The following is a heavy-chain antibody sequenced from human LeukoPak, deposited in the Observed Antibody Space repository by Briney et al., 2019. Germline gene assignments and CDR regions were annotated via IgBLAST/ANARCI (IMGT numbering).Heavy chain of an antibody. Sequence: SETLSLTCTVSGASISSYYWTWIRQPAGKGLEWIGRIYTSGSTNYNPSLKSRVTISVDTSKNQFSLKLSSVTAADTAVYYCARREWSSRTRSHFDYWGQGTLVTVSS. V-gene: IGHV4-4*07. CDR2: IYTSGST. CDR3: ARREWSSRTRSHFDY. D-gene: IGHD6-19*01. CDR1: GASISSYY. J-gene: IGHJ4*02.